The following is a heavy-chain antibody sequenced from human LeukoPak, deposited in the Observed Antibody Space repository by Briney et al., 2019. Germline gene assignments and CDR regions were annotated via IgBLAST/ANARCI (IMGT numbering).Heavy chain of an antibody. CDR3: AKGAFGIIIGNLEY. CDR1: GFIFSNFA. D-gene: IGHD3-3*01. CDR2: ISGSVDPT. V-gene: IGHV3-23*01. J-gene: IGHJ4*02. Sequence: GGSLRLSCAASGFIFSNFAMTWVRQAPGKGLEWVSGISGSVDPTFYADSVKGRFTISRDNSKNMLYLQMNNLRDEDSAIYYCAKGAFGIIIGNLEYRGRGTLVTVSS.